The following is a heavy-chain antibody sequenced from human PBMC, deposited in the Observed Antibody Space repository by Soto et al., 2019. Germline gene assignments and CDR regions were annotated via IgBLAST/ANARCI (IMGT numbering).Heavy chain of an antibody. CDR3: PRDLRPHFAF. CDR2: IKNDGART. Sequence: GGSLRLSCAASGFTFSTYWMHWVRQAPGEGLVWVSAIKNDGARTSYADSVKGRFTISRDNAKNTLYLQLNNLRAEDTAVYYSPRDLRPHFAFWRHGTLVPASS. D-gene: IGHD6-6*01. CDR1: GFTFSTYW. J-gene: IGHJ4*01. V-gene: IGHV3-74*01.